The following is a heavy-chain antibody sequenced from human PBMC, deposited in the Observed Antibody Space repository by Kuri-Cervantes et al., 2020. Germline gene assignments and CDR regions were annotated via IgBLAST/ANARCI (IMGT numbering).Heavy chain of an antibody. V-gene: IGHV1-18*01. Sequence: ASVKVSCKASGYTFTSYGIIWVRQAPGQGLEWRGWISAYNGNTNYAQKLLGRVTMTTDTSTSTAYMELRNLRSDDTAVYYCARRAAYRHRCYFDYWGQGTLVTVSS. CDR2: ISAYNGNT. CDR1: GYTFTSYG. D-gene: IGHD1-26*01. J-gene: IGHJ4*02. CDR3: ARRAAYRHRCYFDY.